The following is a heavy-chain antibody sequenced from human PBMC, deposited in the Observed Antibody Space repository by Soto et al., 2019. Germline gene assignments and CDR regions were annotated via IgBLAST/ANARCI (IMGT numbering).Heavy chain of an antibody. J-gene: IGHJ6*02. Sequence: GASVKVSCKASGYTFTSYGISWVRQAPGQGLEWMGWISAYNGNTNYAQKLQGRVTMTTDTSTSTAYMELRSLRSDDTAVYYCARDEGRNSGSSSYYYYYYGMDVWGQGTTVTVSS. D-gene: IGHD1-26*01. V-gene: IGHV1-18*04. CDR2: ISAYNGNT. CDR3: ARDEGRNSGSSSYYYYYYGMDV. CDR1: GYTFTSYG.